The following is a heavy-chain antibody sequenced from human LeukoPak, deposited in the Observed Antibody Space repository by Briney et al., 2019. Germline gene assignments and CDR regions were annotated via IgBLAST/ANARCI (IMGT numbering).Heavy chain of an antibody. Sequence: GGSLRLSCAASGFTFSSYSMNWVRQAPGKGLEWVSSISSSSSYIYYADSVKGRFTISRDNAKNSLYLQMNSLRAEDTAVYYCARDRDIAAADKWFDPWGQGTLVTVSS. CDR3: ARDRDIAAADKWFDP. CDR1: GFTFSSYS. CDR2: ISSSSSYI. V-gene: IGHV3-21*01. J-gene: IGHJ5*02. D-gene: IGHD6-13*01.